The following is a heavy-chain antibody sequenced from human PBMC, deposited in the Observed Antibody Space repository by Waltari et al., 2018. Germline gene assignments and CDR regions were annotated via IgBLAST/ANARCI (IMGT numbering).Heavy chain of an antibody. CDR1: GGSVSSSY. J-gene: IGHJ3*02. CDR3: ARYCNSNSCYWDAFDI. D-gene: IGHD2-2*01. V-gene: IGHV4-4*08. CDR2: IYNSGNS. Sequence: QVKLQESGPGLVKPSETLSLTCTVSGGSVSSSYWSWIRQSPGKGLEWIGYIYNSGNSDYNPSLESRVTMSIDTSKNQFSLRLSSVTAADTAVYYCARYCNSNSCYWDAFDIWGQGTMVTVSS.